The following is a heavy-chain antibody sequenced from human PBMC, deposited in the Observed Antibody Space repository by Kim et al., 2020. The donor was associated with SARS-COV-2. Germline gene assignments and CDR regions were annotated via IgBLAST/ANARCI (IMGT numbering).Heavy chain of an antibody. J-gene: IGHJ4*02. V-gene: IGHV3-48*03. Sequence: GGSLRLSCAASGFTFSSYEMNWVRQAPGKGLEWVSYISSSGSTIYYADSVKGRFTISRDNAKNSLYLQMNSLRAEDTAVYYCARVHGSVSFDYWGQGTLVTVSS. D-gene: IGHD3-10*01. CDR2: ISSSGSTI. CDR3: ARVHGSVSFDY. CDR1: GFTFSSYE.